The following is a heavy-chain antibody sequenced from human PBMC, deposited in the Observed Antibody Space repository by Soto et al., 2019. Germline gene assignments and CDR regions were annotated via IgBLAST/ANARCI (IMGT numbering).Heavy chain of an antibody. V-gene: IGHV1-2*02. CDR1: GYTFTGYY. D-gene: IGHD4-17*01. Sequence: ASVKVSCKASGYTFTGYYMHWVRQAPGQGLEWMGWINPNSGGTNYAQKSQGRVTMTRDTSISTAYMELSRLRSDDTAVYYCARVLRPNTVWFDPWGQGTLVTVSS. CDR2: INPNSGGT. CDR3: ARVLRPNTVWFDP. J-gene: IGHJ5*02.